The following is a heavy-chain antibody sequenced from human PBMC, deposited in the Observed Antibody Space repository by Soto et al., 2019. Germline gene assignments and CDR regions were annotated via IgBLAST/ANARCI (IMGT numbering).Heavy chain of an antibody. V-gene: IGHV3-30-3*01. J-gene: IGHJ6*02. Sequence: PGGSLRLSCAASVFTFSGYAMHWVRQAPGKGLEWVALISYDGSNKYYADSVKGRFTVSRDSSKNTVFLQMNSLRPEDTAVYYCARGGGGYYYYGMDVWGQGTTVTVSS. CDR2: ISYDGSNK. CDR3: ARGGGGYYYYGMDV. D-gene: IGHD2-15*01. CDR1: VFTFSGYA.